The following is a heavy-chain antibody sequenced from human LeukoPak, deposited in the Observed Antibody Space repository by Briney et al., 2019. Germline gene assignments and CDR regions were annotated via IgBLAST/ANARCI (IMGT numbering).Heavy chain of an antibody. CDR2: ISYDGSNK. J-gene: IGHJ3*02. CDR1: GFTFSSYG. Sequence: GGSLRLSCAASGFTFSSYGMHWVRQAPGKGLEWVAVISYDGSNKYYADSVKGRFTISRDNSKNTLYLQMNSLRAEDTAVYYCARVRYPEDAFDIWGQGTMVTVSS. D-gene: IGHD1-26*01. V-gene: IGHV3-30*03. CDR3: ARVRYPEDAFDI.